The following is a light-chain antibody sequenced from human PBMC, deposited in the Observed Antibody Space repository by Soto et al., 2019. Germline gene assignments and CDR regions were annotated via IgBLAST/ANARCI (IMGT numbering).Light chain of an antibody. CDR2: SNS. V-gene: IGLV1-40*01. CDR1: SSNIGAGYD. Sequence: QPVLTQPPSVSGAPGQRVTIPCTGSSSNIGAGYDVHWYQQLPGTAPKLLIYSNSNRPSGVPDRFSGSKSGTSASLAITGLQAEDEADYYCQSYDSSLRVFGGGTKLTVL. CDR3: QSYDSSLRV. J-gene: IGLJ3*02.